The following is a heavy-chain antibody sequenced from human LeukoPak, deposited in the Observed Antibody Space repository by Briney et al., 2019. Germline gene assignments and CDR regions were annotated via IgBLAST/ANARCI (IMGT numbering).Heavy chain of an antibody. CDR2: ISSSGSTI. J-gene: IGHJ6*03. Sequence: PGGSLRLSCAASGFTFSDYYMSWIRQAPGKGLEWVSYISSSGSTIYYADSVKGRFTISRDNAKNSLYLQMNSLSAEDTAVYYCARVPYDFWSGTYYMDVWGKGTTVTVSS. CDR3: ARVPYDFWSGTYYMDV. D-gene: IGHD3-3*01. V-gene: IGHV3-11*04. CDR1: GFTFSDYY.